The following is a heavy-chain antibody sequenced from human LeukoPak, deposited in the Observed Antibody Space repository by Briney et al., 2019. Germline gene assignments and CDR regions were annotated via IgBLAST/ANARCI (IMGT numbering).Heavy chain of an antibody. CDR1: GYTFTSYG. CDR2: IIPIFGTA. Sequence: ASVKVSCKASGYTFTSYGISWVRQAPGQGLEWMGGIIPIFGTANYAQKFQGRVTITADESTSTAYMELSSLRSEDTAVYYCARAAVSLTVTAPFDYWGQGTLVTVSS. D-gene: IGHD4-17*01. V-gene: IGHV1-69*13. CDR3: ARAAVSLTVTAPFDY. J-gene: IGHJ4*02.